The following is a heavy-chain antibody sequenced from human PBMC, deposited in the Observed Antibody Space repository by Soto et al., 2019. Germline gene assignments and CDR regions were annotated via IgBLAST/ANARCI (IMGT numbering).Heavy chain of an antibody. CDR1: GFTFSSYS. CDR3: AREVSKYSGYDFDY. CDR2: ISSSSSYI. Sequence: EVQLVESGGGLVKPGGSLRLSCAASGFTFSSYSMNWVRQAPGKGLEWVSSISSSSSYIYYADSGKGRFTISRDNAKNSLYLQMNSLRAEDTAVYYCAREVSKYSGYDFDYWGQGTRVTVSS. V-gene: IGHV3-21*01. D-gene: IGHD5-12*01. J-gene: IGHJ4*02.